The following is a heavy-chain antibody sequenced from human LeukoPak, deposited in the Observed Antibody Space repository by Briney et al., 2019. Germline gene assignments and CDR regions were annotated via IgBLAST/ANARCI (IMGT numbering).Heavy chain of an antibody. V-gene: IGHV4-61*02. CDR1: GGSISSGSYY. D-gene: IGHD3-16*01. CDR2: IYTSGST. CDR3: ASARLGGPFDY. Sequence: SETLSLTCTVSGGSISSGSYYWSWIRQPAGKGLEWIGRIYTSGSTNYNPSLKSRVTISVDTSKNQFSLKLSSVTAADTAVYYCASARLGGPFDYWGQGTLVTVSS. J-gene: IGHJ4*02.